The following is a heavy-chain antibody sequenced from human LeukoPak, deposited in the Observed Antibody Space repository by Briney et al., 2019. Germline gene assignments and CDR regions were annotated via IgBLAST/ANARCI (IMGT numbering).Heavy chain of an antibody. V-gene: IGHV1-69*13. CDR1: GGTFSSYA. J-gene: IGHJ6*03. CDR2: IIPIFGTA. D-gene: IGHD4-11*01. CDR3: ARGADYSNYYYYYMDV. Sequence: SVKVSCKASGGTFSSYAISWVRQAPGQGLEWMGGIIPIFGTANYAQKFQGRVTITADESTSTAYMELSSLRSEDTAVYYCARGADYSNYYYYYMDVWGKGTTVTVSS.